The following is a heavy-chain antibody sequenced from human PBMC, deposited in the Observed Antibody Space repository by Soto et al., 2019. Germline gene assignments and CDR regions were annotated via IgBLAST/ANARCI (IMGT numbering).Heavy chain of an antibody. J-gene: IGHJ5*02. CDR3: AKDPDIVVVVPPTRWFDP. Sequence: EVQLLESGGGLVQPGGSLRLSCAASGFTFSSYAMSWIRQAPGKGLEWVSAISGSGGSTYYADSVKGRFSISRDNSKNTLYLQMNSLRAEDTALYSCAKDPDIVVVVPPTRWFDPWGQGTLVTVSS. V-gene: IGHV3-23*01. CDR2: ISGSGGST. CDR1: GFTFSSYA. D-gene: IGHD2-15*01.